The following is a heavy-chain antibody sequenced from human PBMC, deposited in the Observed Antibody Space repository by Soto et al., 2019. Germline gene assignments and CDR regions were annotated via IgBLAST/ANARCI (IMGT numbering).Heavy chain of an antibody. CDR2: ISSSSSLI. D-gene: IGHD3-10*01. V-gene: IGHV3-48*02. CDR1: EYTFGSYG. J-gene: IGHJ5*02. CDR3: ARTGGSGTNNWFDP. Sequence: PGGSLRLSCAASEYTFGSYGMNWVRQAPGKGLEWVSYISSSSSLIYYADSVKGRFTISRDNAQNSLYLQMNSLRDEDTAVYYCARTGGSGTNNWFDPWGQGTLVTVSS.